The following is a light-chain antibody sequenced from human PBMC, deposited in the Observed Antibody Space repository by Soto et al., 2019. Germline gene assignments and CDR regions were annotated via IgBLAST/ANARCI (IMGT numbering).Light chain of an antibody. V-gene: IGLV2-23*03. J-gene: IGLJ1*01. Sequence: QSPLTQPRSLSGSPGQSVTISCTGTISDVGGYNYVSWYQQHPGKAPKLMIYEGSKRPSGVSNRFSGSKSGNTASLTISGLQAEDEADYYCCSYAGSSTLYVFRTGTKVNV. CDR3: CSYAGSSTLYV. CDR1: ISDVGGYNY. CDR2: EGS.